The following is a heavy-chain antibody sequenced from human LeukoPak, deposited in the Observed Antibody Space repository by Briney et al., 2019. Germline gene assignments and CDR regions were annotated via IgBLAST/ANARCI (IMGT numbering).Heavy chain of an antibody. CDR1: GFTFNSHG. D-gene: IGHD3-22*01. CDR2: IWYDGSNK. Sequence: PGGSLRLSCAASGFTFNSHGMHWVRQAPGKGLEWVAVIWYDGSNKYYVDSVQGRFTISRDNSKNTLYLQMSSLRAEDTAVYYCARGDYYDSSGYYFPDAFDIWGQGTMVTVSS. V-gene: IGHV3-33*01. CDR3: ARGDYYDSSGYYFPDAFDI. J-gene: IGHJ3*02.